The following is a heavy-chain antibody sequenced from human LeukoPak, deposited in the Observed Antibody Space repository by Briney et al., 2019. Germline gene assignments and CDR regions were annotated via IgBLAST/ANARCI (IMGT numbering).Heavy chain of an antibody. D-gene: IGHD3-16*02. CDR2: INTNTGNP. CDR3: GRDTKLGIRRHTYGYIAF. V-gene: IGHV7-4-1*02. Sequence: GASVKVSCKTSGYTFTTYAIGWVRQAPGQGLEWMGWINTNTGNPTYAQGFFTGRYVFSLDTSVNTAYLQITGLKADDTAVYYCGRDTKLGIRRHTYGYIAFWGQGTLVTAAS. CDR1: GYTFTTYA. J-gene: IGHJ4*02.